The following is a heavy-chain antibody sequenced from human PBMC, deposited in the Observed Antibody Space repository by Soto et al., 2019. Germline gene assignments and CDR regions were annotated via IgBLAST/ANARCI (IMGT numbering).Heavy chain of an antibody. CDR3: ARDSIAVAGRTVDAFDI. Sequence: EVQLVESGGGLVKPGGSLRLSCAASGFTFSSYSMNWVRQAPGKGLEWVSSISSSSSYIYYADSVKGRFTISRDNAKNSLYLQMNSLRAEDTAVYYCARDSIAVAGRTVDAFDIWGQGTMVTVSS. J-gene: IGHJ3*02. V-gene: IGHV3-21*01. CDR1: GFTFSSYS. D-gene: IGHD6-19*01. CDR2: ISSSSSYI.